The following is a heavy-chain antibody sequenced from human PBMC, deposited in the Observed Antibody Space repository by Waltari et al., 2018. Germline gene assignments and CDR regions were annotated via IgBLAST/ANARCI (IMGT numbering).Heavy chain of an antibody. CDR1: GFTVSSNC. CDR3: TRDAGAVAAEGDY. Sequence: EVQLVESGGGLVQPGGSLRLSCAASGFTVSSNCMSWVRQAPGKGLGWVSLMYSGGRTYYGDSVKGRFTIARDNSKNTLYLQMNSLRAEDTAVYYCTRDAGAVAAEGDYWGQGTLVTVSP. CDR2: MYSGGRT. D-gene: IGHD6-19*01. J-gene: IGHJ4*02. V-gene: IGHV3-66*01.